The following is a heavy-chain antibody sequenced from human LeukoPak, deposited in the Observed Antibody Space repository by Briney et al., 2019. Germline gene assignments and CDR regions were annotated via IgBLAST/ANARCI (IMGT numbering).Heavy chain of an antibody. D-gene: IGHD1-26*01. CDR3: AREGTTTSFDY. CDR2: IYSGVST. CDR1: GFSVSSNY. V-gene: IGHV3-53*01. J-gene: IGHJ4*02. Sequence: TGGSLRLSCAASGFSVSSNYMNWARQAPGKGLEWVSVIYSGVSTYYADSVRGRFTISRDNSKNTLYLQMNSLRAEDTAVYYCAREGTTTSFDYWGQGTLVTVSS.